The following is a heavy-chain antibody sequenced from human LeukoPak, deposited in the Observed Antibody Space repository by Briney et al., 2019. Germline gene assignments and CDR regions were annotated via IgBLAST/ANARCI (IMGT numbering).Heavy chain of an antibody. CDR3: ARFYYYDFWSGYHPPYFDY. J-gene: IGHJ4*02. CDR2: ISSSSSYI. CDR1: GFTFSSYS. V-gene: IGHV3-21*01. D-gene: IGHD3-3*01. Sequence: GGSLRLSCAASGFTFSSYSMNWVRQAPGKGLEWVSSISSSSSYIYYADSAKGRFTISRDNAKNSLYLQMNSLRAEDTAVYYCARFYYYDFWSGYHPPYFDYWGQGTLVTVSS.